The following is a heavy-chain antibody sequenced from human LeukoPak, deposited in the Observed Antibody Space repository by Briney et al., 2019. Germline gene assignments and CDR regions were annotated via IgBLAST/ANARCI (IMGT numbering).Heavy chain of an antibody. CDR2: IRYDGSNK. CDR1: GFTFSSYG. CDR3: AKDGYYYDSSGYYYRGLYYFDY. D-gene: IGHD3-22*01. J-gene: IGHJ4*02. Sequence: GGSLRLSCAASGFTFSSYGMHWVRQAPGKGLEWVAFIRYDGSNKYYADSVKGRFTISRDNSKNTLYLQMNSLRAEDTAVYYCAKDGYYYDSSGYYYRGLYYFDYWGQGTLVTVSS. V-gene: IGHV3-30*02.